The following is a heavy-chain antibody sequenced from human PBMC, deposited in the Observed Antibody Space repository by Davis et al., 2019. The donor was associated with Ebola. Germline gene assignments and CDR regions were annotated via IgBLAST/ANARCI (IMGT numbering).Heavy chain of an antibody. D-gene: IGHD6-19*01. CDR3: ARVPVYSSGWYGTFDY. CDR1: GYSFTSYW. V-gene: IGHV5-51*01. CDR2: MYPGDSDT. Sequence: KVSCKGSGYSFTSYWIGWVRQVPGKGLEWMGIMYPGDSDTRYSPSFQGQVTISVDKSISTAYLQWSSLKASDTAMYYCARVPVYSSGWYGTFDYWGQGTLVTVSS. J-gene: IGHJ4*02.